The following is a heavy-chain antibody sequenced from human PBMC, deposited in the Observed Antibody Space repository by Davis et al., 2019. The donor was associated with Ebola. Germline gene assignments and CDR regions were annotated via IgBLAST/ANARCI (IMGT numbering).Heavy chain of an antibody. CDR2: ISAYNGNT. CDR1: GYTFTSYG. V-gene: IGHV1-18*01. Sequence: ASVKVSCKASGYTFTSYGISWVRQAPGQGLEWMGWISAYNGNTNYAQKLQGRVTMTTDTSTSTAYMELRSLRSDDTAVYYCARDRECSGGNCPGVFDYWGQGTLVTVSS. CDR3: ARDRECSGGNCPGVFDY. J-gene: IGHJ4*02. D-gene: IGHD2-15*01.